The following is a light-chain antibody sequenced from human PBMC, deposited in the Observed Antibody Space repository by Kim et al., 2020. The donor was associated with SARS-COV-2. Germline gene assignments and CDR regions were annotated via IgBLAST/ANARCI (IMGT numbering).Light chain of an antibody. CDR2: DAS. CDR3: QKYSSPAT. V-gene: IGKV1-5*01. CDR1: QTISRW. Sequence: DIQMTQSPSTLSASVGDRVTITCRASQTISRWLAWYQHKPGKAPKLLIYDASNLESGVPSRFSGSGSEAEFTLTISSLQPDDFATYFCQKYSSPATFGKGNKLEIK. J-gene: IGKJ2*01.